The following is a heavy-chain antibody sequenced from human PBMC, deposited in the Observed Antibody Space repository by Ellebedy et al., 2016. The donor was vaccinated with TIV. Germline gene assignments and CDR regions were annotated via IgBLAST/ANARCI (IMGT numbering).Heavy chain of an antibody. CDR1: GGSISSSSYY. Sequence: SETLSLXXTVSGGSISSSSYYWGWIRQPPGKGLEWIGSIYYSGSTYDNPSLKSRVTISVDTSKNQFSLKLSSVTAADTAVYYCARSGKRSSVRSHVDYWGQGTLVTVSS. CDR2: IYYSGST. J-gene: IGHJ4*02. CDR3: ARSGKRSSVRSHVDY. D-gene: IGHD4-23*01. V-gene: IGHV4-39*01.